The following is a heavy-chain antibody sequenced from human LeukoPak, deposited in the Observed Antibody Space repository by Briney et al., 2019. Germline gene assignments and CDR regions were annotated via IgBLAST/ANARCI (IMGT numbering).Heavy chain of an antibody. D-gene: IGHD3-22*01. CDR1: GGSISSSSYY. J-gene: IGHJ4*02. CDR3: ASGDSSGYPTHNPIDY. V-gene: IGHV4-39*01. CDR2: IYYSGST. Sequence: SETLSLTCTVSGGSISSSSYYWGWIRQPPGKGLEWIGSIYYSGSTYYNPSLKSRVTISVDTSKNQFSLKLSSVTAADTAVYYCASGDSSGYPTHNPIDYWGQGTLVTVSS.